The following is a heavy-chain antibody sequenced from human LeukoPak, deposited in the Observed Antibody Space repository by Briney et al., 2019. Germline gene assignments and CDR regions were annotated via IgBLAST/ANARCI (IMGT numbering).Heavy chain of an antibody. J-gene: IGHJ6*02. CDR3: ARGPLTAADTLTYYYYGMDV. CDR2: INHSGNT. CDR1: GGSFSGYY. D-gene: IGHD6-13*01. V-gene: IGHV4-34*01. Sequence: PSETLSLTCAVYGGSFSGYYWSWIRQPPGKGLEWIGEINHSGNTNYNPSLKSRVTISVDSSKNQFSLKVSSVTAADTAVYYCARGPLTAADTLTYYYYGMDVWGPGTTVTVSS.